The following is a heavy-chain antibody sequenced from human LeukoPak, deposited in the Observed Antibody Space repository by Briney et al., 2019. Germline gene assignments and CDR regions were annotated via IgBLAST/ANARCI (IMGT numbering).Heavy chain of an antibody. CDR1: GFNFSTYW. J-gene: IGHJ6*04. V-gene: IGHV3-7*01. Sequence: GGSLRLSCAASGFNFSTYWMTWVRHVPGKGLEWVANIKEDGSEIYYVDAVKGRFSISRDNAKNSLYLQMNSLRAEDTAVYYCAELGITMIGGVWGKGTTVTISS. D-gene: IGHD3-10*02. CDR2: IKEDGSEI. CDR3: AELGITMIGGV.